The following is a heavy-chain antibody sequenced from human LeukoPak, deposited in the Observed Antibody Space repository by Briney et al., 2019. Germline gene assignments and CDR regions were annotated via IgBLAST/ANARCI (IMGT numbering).Heavy chain of an antibody. CDR3: ARLHGGGY. Sequence: GGSLRLSCAASGFTFSTYWMTCVRQAPGKGLQWVAVIKPDGSDKYYVDSVKGRFTISRDNAKNSLYLQMNSLRAEDTAVYYCARLHGGGYWGQGTLVTVSS. CDR2: IKPDGSDK. J-gene: IGHJ4*02. CDR1: GFTFSTYW. V-gene: IGHV3-7*04. D-gene: IGHD3-16*01.